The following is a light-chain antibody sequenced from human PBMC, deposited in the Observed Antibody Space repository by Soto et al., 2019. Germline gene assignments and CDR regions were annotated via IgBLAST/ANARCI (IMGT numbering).Light chain of an antibody. Sequence: DIQMTQSPSSLSASVGDRVTITCRASQGISNYLAWYQQKPGKVPKLLIYAASTLQSGVPSRFSGSGSGTDFTLTIISLQPEDVATYYCQKYNSALGTWTFGQGTKVEIK. CDR3: QKYNSALGTWT. CDR2: AAS. CDR1: QGISNY. J-gene: IGKJ1*01. V-gene: IGKV1-27*01.